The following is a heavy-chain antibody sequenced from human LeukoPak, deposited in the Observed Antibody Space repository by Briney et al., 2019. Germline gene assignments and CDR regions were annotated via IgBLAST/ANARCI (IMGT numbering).Heavy chain of an antibody. D-gene: IGHD3-16*01. Sequence: PGGSLRLSCAASGVSVSDYWMTWVRQAPGKGREWVANIKQDGSEKTYVDSVKGRFTISRDNAKNSLYLQMNSLRVEDTAMYYCVRDGGTDWYDPWGQGTLVTVFS. CDR3: VRDGGTDWYDP. V-gene: IGHV3-7*01. CDR1: GVSVSDYW. CDR2: IKQDGSEK. J-gene: IGHJ5*02.